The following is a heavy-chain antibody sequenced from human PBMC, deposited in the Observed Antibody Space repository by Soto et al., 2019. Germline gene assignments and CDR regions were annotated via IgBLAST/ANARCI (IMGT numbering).Heavy chain of an antibody. CDR2: IIPILGIA. D-gene: IGHD6-19*01. V-gene: IGHV1-69*08. J-gene: IGHJ4*02. CDR3: ERDGRSVAGD. Sequence: QVQLVQSGAEVKKPGSSVKVSCKASGGTFSSYTISWVRQAPGQGLEWMGRIIPILGIANYAQKFQGRVTITADKSTSTAYMELSSLSSEDTAVYYCERDGRSVAGDCGQGRLVTVSS. CDR1: GGTFSSYT.